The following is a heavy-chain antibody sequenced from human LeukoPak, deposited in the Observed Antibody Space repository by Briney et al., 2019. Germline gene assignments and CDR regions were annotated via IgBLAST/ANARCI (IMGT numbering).Heavy chain of an antibody. V-gene: IGHV3-21*01. J-gene: IGHJ4*02. D-gene: IGHD5-12*01. CDR1: GFTFSSYS. CDR2: ISSSSSYI. CDR3: ARDPKWLRSDRANYFDY. Sequence: GGSLRLSCAASGFTFSSYSMNWVRQAPGKGLEWVSSISSSSSYIYYADSVKGRFTISRDNAKNSLHLQMNSLRAEDTAVYYCARDPKWLRSDRANYFDYWGQGTLVTVSS.